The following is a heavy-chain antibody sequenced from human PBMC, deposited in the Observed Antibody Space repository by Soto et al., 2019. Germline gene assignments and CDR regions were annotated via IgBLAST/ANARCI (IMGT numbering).Heavy chain of an antibody. D-gene: IGHD2-2*01. CDR1: GFTFSSYA. J-gene: IGHJ5*02. Sequence: GESLKISCAASGFTFSSYAMSWVRQAPGKGLEWVSAISGSGGSTYYADSVKGRFTISRDNSKNTLYLQMNSLRAEDTAVYYCAKREVVVVPAAIGWFDPWGQGTLVTVSS. CDR2: ISGSGGST. V-gene: IGHV3-23*01. CDR3: AKREVVVVPAAIGWFDP.